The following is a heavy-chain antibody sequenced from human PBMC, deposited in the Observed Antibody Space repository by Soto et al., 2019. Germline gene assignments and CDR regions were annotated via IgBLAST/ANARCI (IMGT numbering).Heavy chain of an antibody. CDR1: GFTFSSYG. V-gene: IGHV3-33*01. Sequence: QVQLVESGGGVVQPGRSLRLSCAASGFTFSSYGMHWVRQAPGKGLEWVAVIWYDGSNKYYADSVKGRFTISRDNSKNTLYPQMNSLRAEDTAVYDCARDRVAVAGSYGMDVWGQGTTVTVSS. J-gene: IGHJ6*02. CDR3: ARDRVAVAGSYGMDV. CDR2: IWYDGSNK. D-gene: IGHD6-19*01.